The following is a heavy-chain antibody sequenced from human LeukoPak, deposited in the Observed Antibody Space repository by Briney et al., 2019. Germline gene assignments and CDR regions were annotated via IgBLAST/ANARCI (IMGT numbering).Heavy chain of an antibody. D-gene: IGHD2-2*01. CDR2: ISYDGSNK. Sequence: PGGSLRLSCAASGFTFSSYGMHWVRQAPGKGLEWVAVISYDGSNKYYADSMKGRFTISRDNSKNTLYLQMNSLRAEDTAVYYCAKDGRYCSSTSCYPYYYYGMDVWGQGTTVTVSS. CDR1: GFTFSSYG. V-gene: IGHV3-30*18. J-gene: IGHJ6*02. CDR3: AKDGRYCSSTSCYPYYYYGMDV.